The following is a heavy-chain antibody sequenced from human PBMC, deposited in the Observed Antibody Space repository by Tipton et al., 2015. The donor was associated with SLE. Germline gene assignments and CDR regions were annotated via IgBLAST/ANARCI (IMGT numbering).Heavy chain of an antibody. CDR2: IFHSGHT. Sequence: LRLSCTVSDNSINTGYYWGWIRQSPGKGLEWIGSIFHSGHTYYNPALKSRVTLSVDTSKNQFSLKLSSVTAGDTAVYYCARGMLTWRGAIIGVDVWGQGTSVNVSS. J-gene: IGHJ6*02. CDR3: ARGMLTWRGAIIGVDV. D-gene: IGHD2-8*01. V-gene: IGHV4-38-2*02. CDR1: DNSINTGYY.